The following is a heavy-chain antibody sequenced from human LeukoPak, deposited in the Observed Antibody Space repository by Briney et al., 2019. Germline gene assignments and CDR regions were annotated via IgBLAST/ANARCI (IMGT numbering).Heavy chain of an antibody. Sequence: GRSLRLSCTASGFTFGDYAMSWVRQAPGKGLEWVGFIRSKAYGGTTEYAASVKGRFTISRDDSKSIAYLQMNSLKTEDTAVYYCTRVGGFLEWLLYGGGFDYWGQGTLVTVSS. V-gene: IGHV3-49*04. J-gene: IGHJ4*02. D-gene: IGHD3-3*01. CDR3: TRVGGFLEWLLYGGGFDY. CDR1: GFTFGDYA. CDR2: IRSKAYGGTT.